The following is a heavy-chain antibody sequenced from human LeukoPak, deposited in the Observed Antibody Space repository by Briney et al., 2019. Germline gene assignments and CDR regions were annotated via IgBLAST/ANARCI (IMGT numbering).Heavy chain of an antibody. CDR2: ISSSSSTI. J-gene: IGHJ4*02. CDR3: AREGRLVGATPTHYFDY. V-gene: IGHV3-48*04. Sequence: GGSLRLSCAASGFTFSSYSMNWVRQAPGKGLEWVSYISSSSSTIYYADSVKGRFTISRDNAKNSLYLQMNSLRAEDTAVYYCAREGRLVGATPTHYFDYWGQGTLVTVSS. D-gene: IGHD1-26*01. CDR1: GFTFSSYS.